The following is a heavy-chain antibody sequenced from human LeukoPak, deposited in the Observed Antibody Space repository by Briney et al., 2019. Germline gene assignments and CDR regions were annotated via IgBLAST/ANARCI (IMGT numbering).Heavy chain of an antibody. V-gene: IGHV3-21*01. Sequence: GGSLRLSCAASGFTFSSYSMNWVRQAPGKGLEWVSSISSSSSYIYYADSVKGRFTISRDNAKNSLYLQMNSLRAEDTAVYYCARSSGYCSSTSCLYYYYYGMDVWGQGTTVTVSS. CDR2: ISSSSSYI. D-gene: IGHD2-2*01. J-gene: IGHJ6*02. CDR3: ARSSGYCSSTSCLYYYYYGMDV. CDR1: GFTFSSYS.